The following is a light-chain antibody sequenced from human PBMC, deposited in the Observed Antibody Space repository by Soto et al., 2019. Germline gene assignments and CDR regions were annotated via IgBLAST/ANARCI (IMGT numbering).Light chain of an antibody. Sequence: QSALTQPASVSGSPGQSITISCAGNMRGVGAYNLVSWYQQHPGRAPQLIIYEVRNRPSGISFRFSGSKSGNTASLTISGLQAEDEADYYCSSYTSKSSLIFGGGTKLTVL. J-gene: IGLJ2*01. CDR2: EVR. CDR3: SSYTSKSSLI. CDR1: MRGVGAYNL. V-gene: IGLV2-14*01.